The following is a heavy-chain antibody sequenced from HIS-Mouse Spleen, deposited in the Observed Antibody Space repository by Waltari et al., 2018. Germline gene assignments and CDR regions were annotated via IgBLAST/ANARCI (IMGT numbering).Heavy chain of an antibody. V-gene: IGHV4-39*07. Sequence: QLQLQESGPGLVKPSETLSLTCPVSGGSISSSRYYWGWIRQPPGKGLEWIGSIYYSGSTYYNPSLKSRVTISVDTSKNQFSLKLSSVTAADTAVYYCARDRAQLGIGVDAFDIWGQGTMVTVSS. J-gene: IGHJ3*02. D-gene: IGHD7-27*01. CDR2: IYYSGST. CDR3: ARDRAQLGIGVDAFDI. CDR1: GGSISSSRYY.